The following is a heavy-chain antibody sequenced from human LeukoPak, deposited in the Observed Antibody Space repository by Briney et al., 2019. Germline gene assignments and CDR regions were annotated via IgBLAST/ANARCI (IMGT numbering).Heavy chain of an antibody. CDR3: ARDLDSYDY. J-gene: IGHJ4*02. V-gene: IGHV3-30*04. Sequence: GGSLRLSCAASGFTFSSYAMHWVRQAPGKGLEWVAVISYDGSNKYYADSVKGRFTISRDNSKNTLYLQMNSLRAEDTAVYYCARDLDSYDYWGQGTLVTVSS. CDR1: GFTFSSYA. CDR2: ISYDGSNK.